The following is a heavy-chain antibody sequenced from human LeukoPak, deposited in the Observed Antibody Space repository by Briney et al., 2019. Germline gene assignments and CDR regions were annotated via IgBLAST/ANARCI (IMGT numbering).Heavy chain of an antibody. CDR2: ISSSSSYI. CDR1: GFTFSSYS. Sequence: PGGSLRLSCAASGFTFSSYSINWVRQAPGKGLEWVSSISSSSSYIYYADSVKGRFTISRDNAKNSLYLQMNSLRAEDTAVYYCARDRRIAVDSYNWFDPWGQGTLVTVSS. J-gene: IGHJ5*02. D-gene: IGHD6-19*01. V-gene: IGHV3-21*01. CDR3: ARDRRIAVDSYNWFDP.